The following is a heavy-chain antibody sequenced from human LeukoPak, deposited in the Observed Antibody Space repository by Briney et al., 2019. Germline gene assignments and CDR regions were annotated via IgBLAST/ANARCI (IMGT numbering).Heavy chain of an antibody. CDR2: ISASGGST. CDR3: ANLSSYGDSGY. Sequence: PGGSLRLSCAASGFTFSNYAMRWVRQAPGKGLEWVSAISASGGSTYDADAVKGRFTLYRDNSKNTLYVQMNSLSAEDPAVYYCANLSSYGDSGYWGRGTLVTVSS. D-gene: IGHD4-17*01. J-gene: IGHJ4*02. V-gene: IGHV3-23*01. CDR1: GFTFSNYA.